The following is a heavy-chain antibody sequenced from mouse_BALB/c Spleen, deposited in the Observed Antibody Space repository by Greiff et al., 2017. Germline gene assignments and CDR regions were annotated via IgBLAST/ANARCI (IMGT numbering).Heavy chain of an antibody. V-gene: IGHV3-8*02. Sequence: EVKVQESGPSLVKPCETLSLTCSVTGDSITSGYWYWVRKFPGKKLEYMGYISYSGGTYYYPSLKSRISITRDTYQNQYYLQLNSVTTEDRATYYCTRGGTTFSYWCQGTLVTVSA. CDR3: TRGGTTFSY. J-gene: IGHJ3*01. CDR1: GDSITSGY. D-gene: IGHD4-1*01. CDR2: ISYSGGT.